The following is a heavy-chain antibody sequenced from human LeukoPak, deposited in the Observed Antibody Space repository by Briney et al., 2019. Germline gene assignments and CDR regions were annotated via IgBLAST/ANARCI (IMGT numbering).Heavy chain of an antibody. D-gene: IGHD1-26*01. Sequence: GRSLRLSCAASGFTFSTYGMHWVRQAPGKGLEWVAVVWYDGSNIHYVDSVKGRFTISRDNSKSTLYLQMNSLTAEDTAVYYCARGGYSGTYFFDYWGQGTLVTGYS. J-gene: IGHJ4*02. V-gene: IGHV3-33*01. CDR3: ARGGYSGTYFFDY. CDR2: VWYDGSNI. CDR1: GFTFSTYG.